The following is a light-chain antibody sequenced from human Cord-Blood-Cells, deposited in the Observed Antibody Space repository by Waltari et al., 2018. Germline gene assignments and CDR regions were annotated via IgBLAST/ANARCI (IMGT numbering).Light chain of an antibody. J-gene: IGKJ2*03. CDR3: QQYYSTPYS. V-gene: IGKV4-1*01. CDR1: QSVLYSSNNKNY. CDR2: WAS. Sequence: DIVMTQSPDSLAVSLGERATINCKPSQSVLYSSNNKNYLAWYQQKPGQPPKLLIYWASTRESGVPDRFSGSGSGKDFTLTISSLQAEDVAVYYCQQYYSTPYSFGQGTKLEIK.